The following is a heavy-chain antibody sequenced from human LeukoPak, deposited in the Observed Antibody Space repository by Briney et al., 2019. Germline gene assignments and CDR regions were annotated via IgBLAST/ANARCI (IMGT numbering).Heavy chain of an antibody. Sequence: QPGGSLRLSCAASGFTFSSYVMSWVRQAPGKGLEWVSYISSSSSTIYYADSVKGRFTISRDNAKNSLYLQTNSLRAEDTAVYYCARDLKGSIFGVVILGYWGQGTLVTVSS. D-gene: IGHD3-3*01. CDR1: GFTFSSYV. CDR3: ARDLKGSIFGVVILGY. CDR2: ISSSSSTI. J-gene: IGHJ4*02. V-gene: IGHV3-48*01.